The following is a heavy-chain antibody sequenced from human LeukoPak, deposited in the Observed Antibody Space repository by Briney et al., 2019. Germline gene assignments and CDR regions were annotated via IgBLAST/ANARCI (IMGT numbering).Heavy chain of an antibody. D-gene: IGHD3-22*01. CDR3: ARDLMLVVVHNWFDP. Sequence: GSLRLFCAAPGFTFCRYSMNWVRQPPGKGLEWIGEINHSGSTNYNPYLKSRVTISVDTSKNQFSLKLSSVTAADTAVYYCARDLMLVVVHNWFDPWGQGTLVTVSS. CDR1: GFTFCRYS. J-gene: IGHJ5*02. CDR2: INHSGST. V-gene: IGHV4-34*01.